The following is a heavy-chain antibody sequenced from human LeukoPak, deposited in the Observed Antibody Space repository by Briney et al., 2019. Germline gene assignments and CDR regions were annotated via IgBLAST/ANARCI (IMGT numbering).Heavy chain of an antibody. D-gene: IGHD6-13*01. Sequence: EPSGTLSLTCAVSGGSISSSNWWSWVRQLPGKGLEWIGEIYHSGSTNYNPSLKSRVTISVDKSKNQFSLKLSSVTAADTAVYYCAILLPPFLAATGSRRGYNWFDPWGQGTLVTVSS. CDR1: GGSISSSNW. CDR3: AILLPPFLAATGSRRGYNWFDP. J-gene: IGHJ5*02. V-gene: IGHV4-4*02. CDR2: IYHSGST.